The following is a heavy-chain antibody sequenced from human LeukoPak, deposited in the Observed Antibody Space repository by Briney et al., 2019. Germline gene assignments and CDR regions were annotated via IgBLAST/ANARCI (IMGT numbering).Heavy chain of an antibody. CDR2: SRNKANSYTT. Sequence: GGSLRLSCAASGFTFSDHYMDWVRQAPGKGLEWVGRSRNKANSYTTEYAASGKVRFTISRDDSKNSLYLQMNSLKIEDTAVYFCTRGATQATYSYYPAMDVWGQGTTVTVSS. V-gene: IGHV3-72*01. CDR1: GFTFSDHY. J-gene: IGHJ6*02. CDR3: TRGATQATYSYYPAMDV.